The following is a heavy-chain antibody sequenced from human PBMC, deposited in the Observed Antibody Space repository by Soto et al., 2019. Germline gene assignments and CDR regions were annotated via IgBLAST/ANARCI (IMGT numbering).Heavy chain of an antibody. Sequence: SETLSLTCAVSGGSFTSNNWWTWVRQPPGQGLEWIGEIYRTGSTNYNPSLKSRVTISLDKSENQFSLKVTSLTAADTAVYYCARGVDDFWSGYVLYYYYGMDVWGQGTTVTVSS. J-gene: IGHJ6*02. D-gene: IGHD3-3*01. CDR3: ARGVDDFWSGYVLYYYYGMDV. CDR2: IYRTGST. V-gene: IGHV4-4*02. CDR1: GGSFTSNNW.